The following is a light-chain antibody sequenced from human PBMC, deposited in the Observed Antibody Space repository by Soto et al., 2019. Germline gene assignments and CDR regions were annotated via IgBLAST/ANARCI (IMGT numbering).Light chain of an antibody. CDR3: QQSYSVPPT. CDR2: AAS. CDR1: RSVAYF. V-gene: IGKV1-39*01. Sequence: DIQLTQSPSSLSASIGDRVTITCRASRSVAYFLNWYQHKPGKAPELLIYAASTLETGVPSRFSGTYSGTDFTLTISNLQPEDFAPYFCQQSYSVPPTFGQGTKV. J-gene: IGKJ2*01.